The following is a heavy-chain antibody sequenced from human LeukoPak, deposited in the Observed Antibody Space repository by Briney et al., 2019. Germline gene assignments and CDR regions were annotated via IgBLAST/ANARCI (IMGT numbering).Heavy chain of an antibody. J-gene: IGHJ5*02. CDR2: IYTSGST. Sequence: SETLSLTCTVSGGSISSYYWSWIRQPAGKGLEWMGRIYTSGSTNYNPSLKSRVTISVDTSTNQFSLKLSFVTAADTAVYYCAREKKLLVGPILNWFDPWGQGTLVTVSS. CDR1: GGSISSYY. V-gene: IGHV4-4*07. CDR3: AREKKLLVGPILNWFDP. D-gene: IGHD1-26*01.